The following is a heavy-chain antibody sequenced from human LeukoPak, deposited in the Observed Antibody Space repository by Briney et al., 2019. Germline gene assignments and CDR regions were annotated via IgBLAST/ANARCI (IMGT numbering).Heavy chain of an antibody. CDR3: ARDGPPKYYDSSGYLDC. Sequence: GGSLRLSCAASGFTFSSYAMHWVPQAPGKALEWVAVISYDGSNKYYADSVKGRFTISRDNSKNTLYLQVNSLKAEDAGVYYCARDGPPKYYDSSGYLDCWGQGTLVTVSS. V-gene: IGHV3-30-3*01. CDR2: ISYDGSNK. CDR1: GFTFSSYA. J-gene: IGHJ4*02. D-gene: IGHD3-22*01.